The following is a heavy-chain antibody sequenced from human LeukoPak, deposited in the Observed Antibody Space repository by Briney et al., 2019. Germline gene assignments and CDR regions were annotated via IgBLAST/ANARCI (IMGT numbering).Heavy chain of an antibody. V-gene: IGHV3-23*01. CDR3: AKGYSSGWYDGAFDI. CDR2: ISGSGGST. CDR1: GFTFSSYG. J-gene: IGHJ3*02. D-gene: IGHD6-19*01. Sequence: PGGSLRLSCAASGFTFSSYGMSWVRQAPGKGLEWVSAISGSGGSTSYADSVKGRFTISRDNSKNTLYLQMNSLRAEDTAVYYCAKGYSSGWYDGAFDIWGQGTMVTVSS.